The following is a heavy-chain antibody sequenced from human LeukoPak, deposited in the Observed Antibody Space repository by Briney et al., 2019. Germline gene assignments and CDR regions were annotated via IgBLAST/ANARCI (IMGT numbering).Heavy chain of an antibody. CDR1: GGSFSGYY. V-gene: IGHV4-34*01. CDR3: AGSSSLDY. D-gene: IGHD6-6*01. J-gene: IGHJ4*02. Sequence: SETLSLTCAVYGGSFSGYYWSWIRQPPGKGLEWIGEINHSGSTNYNPSLKSRVTMSVDTSKNQFSLKLSSVTAADTAVYYCAGSSSLDYWGQGTLVTVSS. CDR2: INHSGST.